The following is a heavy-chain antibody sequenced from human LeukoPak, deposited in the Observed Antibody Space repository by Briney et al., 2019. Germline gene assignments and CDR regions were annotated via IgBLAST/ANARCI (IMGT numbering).Heavy chain of an antibody. Sequence: GGSLRLSCAASGFTFDDYAMHWVRQAPGKGLEWVSGISWNSGSIGYADSVKGRFTISRHNAKNSLYLQMNSLRAEDTALYYCAKGVVGATSTFFDYWGQGTLVTVSS. D-gene: IGHD1-26*01. J-gene: IGHJ4*02. CDR2: ISWNSGSI. CDR3: AKGVVGATSTFFDY. CDR1: GFTFDDYA. V-gene: IGHV3-9*01.